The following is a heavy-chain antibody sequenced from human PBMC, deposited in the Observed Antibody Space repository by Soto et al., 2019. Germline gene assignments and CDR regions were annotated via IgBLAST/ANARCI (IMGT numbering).Heavy chain of an antibody. J-gene: IGHJ5*01. CDR3: GTTPPPHVRNWSDY. Sequence: EVQLVESGGGLVKPGGSLRLSCAASGFMFSSYSMNWVRQAPGKGLEWVATISGNGENSYYADSVKGRCTISRDNSEYTVSLLITSLRVGDTAVYYCGTTPPPHVRNWSDYWGQGALVTVSS. CDR1: GFMFSSYS. D-gene: IGHD1-1*01. V-gene: IGHV3-23*04. CDR2: ISGNGENS.